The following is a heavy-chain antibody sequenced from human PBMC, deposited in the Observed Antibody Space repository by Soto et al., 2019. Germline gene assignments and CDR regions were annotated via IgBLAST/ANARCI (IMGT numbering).Heavy chain of an antibody. J-gene: IGHJ4*02. Sequence: QVQLQESGPGLVRPSETLSLTCTVSSDSISSYYWIWIRQSPGKGLEWIGYTDYSGNTNYNPSLKSRVTISRDTSQNQFTLRLISVTAADTAVYYCSRAVGDPLYDLDYWGQGTLVTVSS. V-gene: IGHV4-59*08. CDR3: SRAVGDPLYDLDY. CDR1: SDSISSYY. D-gene: IGHD2-21*02. CDR2: TDYSGNT.